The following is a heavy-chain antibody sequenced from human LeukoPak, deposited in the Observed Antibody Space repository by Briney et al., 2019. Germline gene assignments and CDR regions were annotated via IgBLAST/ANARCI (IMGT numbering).Heavy chain of an antibody. CDR2: ISGSGGST. J-gene: IGHJ4*02. V-gene: IGHV3-23*01. Sequence: GGSLRLSCAASGFTFRIYAMSWVRQAPGKGLEWVSAISGSGGSTYYADSVKGRFTISRDNSKSTLFLQMNSLRAEDTAVYYCAKDPRVGSRVATPCHWGQGTLVTVSS. CDR3: AKDPRVGSRVATPCH. CDR1: GFTFRIYA. D-gene: IGHD5-24*01.